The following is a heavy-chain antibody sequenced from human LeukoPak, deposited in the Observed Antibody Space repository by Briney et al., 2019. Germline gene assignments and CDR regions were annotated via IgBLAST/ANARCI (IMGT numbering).Heavy chain of an antibody. CDR3: ARGGVVGATQHDY. Sequence: SETLSLTCAVYGGSFSGYYWSWIRQPPGKGLEWIGEINHSGSTNYNPSLKSRVTISVDTSKNQFSLKLSSVTAADTAVYYCARGGVVGATQHDYWGQGTLVTVSS. D-gene: IGHD1-26*01. J-gene: IGHJ4*02. CDR2: INHSGST. V-gene: IGHV4-34*01. CDR1: GGSFSGYY.